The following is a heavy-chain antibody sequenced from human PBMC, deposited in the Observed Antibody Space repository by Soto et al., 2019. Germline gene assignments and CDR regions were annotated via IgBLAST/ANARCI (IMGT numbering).Heavy chain of an antibody. CDR3: ASAAVNDLDAYSSAFDI. D-gene: IGHD4-4*01. Sequence: QVQLVQSGAEVKEPGSSVKVSCKVSGGTFSSQTINWVRQVPGQGLEWMGSVIPIIGEGKYAQSFLGRVTITADRSTSTAYMELSSLRSEDTPVYYSASAAVNDLDAYSSAFDIWGQGTMVTVSS. J-gene: IGHJ3*02. CDR2: VIPIIGEG. CDR1: GGTFSSQT. V-gene: IGHV1-69*02.